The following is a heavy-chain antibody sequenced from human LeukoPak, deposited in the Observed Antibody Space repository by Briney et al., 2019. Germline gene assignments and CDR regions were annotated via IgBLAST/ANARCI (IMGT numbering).Heavy chain of an antibody. D-gene: IGHD5-24*01. Sequence: PSETLSLTCAVCGGSFSDYYWAWIRQPPGKGLEWIGEINHNGGINYNPSLKSRVTLSLDTSMNHVSLRLTSVTAADTGVYYCARGLSDGYNHLFDYWGQGTLVTVSS. CDR2: INHNGGI. CDR1: GGSFSDYY. V-gene: IGHV4-34*01. CDR3: ARGLSDGYNHLFDY. J-gene: IGHJ4*02.